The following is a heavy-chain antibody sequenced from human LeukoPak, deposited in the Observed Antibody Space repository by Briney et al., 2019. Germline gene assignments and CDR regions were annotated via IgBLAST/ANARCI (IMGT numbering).Heavy chain of an antibody. V-gene: IGHV1-3*01. Sequence: ASVKVSCKASGYTFTSYAMHWVRQAPGQRLEWMGWINAGNGNTKYSQKFQGRVTITRDTSAGTAYMELSSLRSEDTAVYYCARGYDILTGYYSFDYWGQGTLVTVSS. D-gene: IGHD3-9*01. CDR2: INAGNGNT. CDR3: ARGYDILTGYYSFDY. CDR1: GYTFTSYA. J-gene: IGHJ4*02.